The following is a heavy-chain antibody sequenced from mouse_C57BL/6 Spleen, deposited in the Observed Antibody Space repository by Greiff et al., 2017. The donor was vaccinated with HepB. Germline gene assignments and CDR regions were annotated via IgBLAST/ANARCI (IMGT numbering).Heavy chain of an antibody. V-gene: IGHV5-9*01. CDR3: ARHYYGSQAWFAY. CDR2: ISGGGGNT. Sequence: VKLVESGGGLVKPGGSLKLSCAASGFTFSSYTMSWVRQTPEKRLEWVATISGGGGNTYYPDSVKGRFTISRDNAKNTLYLQMSSLRSEDTALYYCARHYYGSQAWFAYWGQGTLVTVSA. J-gene: IGHJ3*01. CDR1: GFTFSSYT. D-gene: IGHD1-1*01.